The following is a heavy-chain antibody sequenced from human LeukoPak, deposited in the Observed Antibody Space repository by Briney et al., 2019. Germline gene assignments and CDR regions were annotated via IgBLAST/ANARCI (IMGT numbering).Heavy chain of an antibody. CDR2: IKQDGSEK. J-gene: IGHJ3*02. CDR1: AFTFNRHW. V-gene: IGHV3-7*01. D-gene: IGHD6-6*01. CDR3: ARGSEQLILWDAFDI. Sequence: GGSLRLSCVASAFTFNRHWMSWVRQAPGKGLEWVANIKQDGSEKYYVDYVKGRFTISRDNAKNSLYLQMNSLRAEDTAVYYCARGSEQLILWDAFDIWAKGQWSPSLQ.